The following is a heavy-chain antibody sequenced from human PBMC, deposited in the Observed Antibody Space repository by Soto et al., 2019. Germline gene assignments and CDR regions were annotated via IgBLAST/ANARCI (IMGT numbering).Heavy chain of an antibody. D-gene: IGHD2-8*02. V-gene: IGHV4-59*12. J-gene: IGHJ4*02. CDR3: ARDKITGLFDY. Sequence: PSETLSLTCTVSGTSISNYYWNWIRQSPGKGLEWIGYIYSSGNSKYNPSLNSRVTISLDTSKNQFSLKLTSVTAADTAVYYCARDKITGLFDYWGQGTLVTVSS. CDR2: IYSSGNS. CDR1: GTSISNYY.